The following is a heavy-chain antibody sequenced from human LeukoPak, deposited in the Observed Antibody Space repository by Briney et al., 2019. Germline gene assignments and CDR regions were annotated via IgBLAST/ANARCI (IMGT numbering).Heavy chain of an antibody. CDR3: ARGSSAFDTYYYYYMDV. CDR1: GGSFRGYY. J-gene: IGHJ6*03. Sequence: SETLSLTCAVYGGSFRGYYWTWIRQPPGKGLEWIGEINHSGSTNYNPSLKSPVTISVDTSTNQFSLKLSSVTAADTAVYYCARGSSAFDTYYYYYMDVWGKGTTVTVSS. D-gene: IGHD3-22*01. CDR2: INHSGST. V-gene: IGHV4-34*01.